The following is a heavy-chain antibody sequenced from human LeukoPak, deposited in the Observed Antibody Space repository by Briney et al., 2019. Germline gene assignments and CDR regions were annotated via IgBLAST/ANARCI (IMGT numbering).Heavy chain of an antibody. CDR1: GFTFSNYA. D-gene: IGHD6-19*01. V-gene: IGHV3-48*02. CDR2: ISSSSNSI. J-gene: IGHJ6*02. Sequence: PGGSLRLSCAASGFTFSNYAMNWVRQAPGKGLEWVSYISSSSNSIHYADSVRGRFAVSRDNAKNSLYLQMDSLGHEDSAVYYCARRPYQDASGRLSDVWGQGTTVTVSS. CDR3: ARRPYQDASGRLSDV.